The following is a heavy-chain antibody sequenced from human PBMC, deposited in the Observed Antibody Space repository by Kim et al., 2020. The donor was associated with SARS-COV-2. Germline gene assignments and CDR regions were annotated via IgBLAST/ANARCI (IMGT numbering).Heavy chain of an antibody. V-gene: IGHV1-2*02. D-gene: IGHD4-17*01. CDR3: AKGLRTTDADYENCFDP. CDR2: INPDSGGT. J-gene: IGHJ5*02. CDR1: GYTFSGYY. Sequence: ASVKVSCKASGYTFSGYYLHWVRQAPGQGLEWMGWINPDSGGTDYSQKLQGRVTMTRDTSVNTAYMELSSLRYDDTAIYYCAKGLRTTDADYENCFDPWGQGTLVTVSS.